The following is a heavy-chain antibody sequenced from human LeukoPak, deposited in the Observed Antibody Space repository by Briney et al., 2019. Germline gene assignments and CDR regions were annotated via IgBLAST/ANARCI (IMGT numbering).Heavy chain of an antibody. J-gene: IGHJ4*02. CDR2: ISSSSAYI. V-gene: IGHV3-21*01. D-gene: IGHD3-10*01. Sequence: PGGSLRLSCAASGFTFSSYSMSWVRQAPGEGLEWVSFISSSSAYIYDADSVKGRFTISRDNSKNTVYLQMNSLRPEDTAVYYCTKEGYYGSGSFPDYWGQGTLVTVSS. CDR1: GFTFSSYS. CDR3: TKEGYYGSGSFPDY.